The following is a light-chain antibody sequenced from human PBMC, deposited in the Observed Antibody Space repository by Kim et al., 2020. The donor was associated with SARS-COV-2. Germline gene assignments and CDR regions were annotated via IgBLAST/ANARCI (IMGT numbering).Light chain of an antibody. Sequence: SASVGDRVNITCRACQSVCSRLARYQQKPGKAPKVVMYKESSLESGVPSRFSGSRSGTEFTLTNSSLQRDDFATYFCQQYSTLWKFGQGTKVDIK. V-gene: IGKV1-5*03. CDR3: QQYSTLWK. J-gene: IGKJ1*01. CDR2: KES. CDR1: QSVCSR.